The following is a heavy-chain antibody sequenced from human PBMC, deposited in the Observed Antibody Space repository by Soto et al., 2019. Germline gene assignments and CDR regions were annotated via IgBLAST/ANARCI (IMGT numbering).Heavy chain of an antibody. CDR1: GGSISSGGYY. V-gene: IGHV4-31*03. D-gene: IGHD3-22*01. Sequence: QVQLQESGPGLVKPSQTLSLTCTVSGGSISSGGYYWSWIRQHPGKGLEWIGYIYYSGSTYYNPSHKSRFTISVDTSKNHFSLKLSSVTAADTAVYYCARANYYDSSGYYRWGQGTLVTVSS. CDR2: IYYSGST. J-gene: IGHJ5*02. CDR3: ARANYYDSSGYYR.